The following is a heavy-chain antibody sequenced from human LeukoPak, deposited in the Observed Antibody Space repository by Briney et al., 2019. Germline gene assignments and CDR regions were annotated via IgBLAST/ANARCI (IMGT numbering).Heavy chain of an antibody. D-gene: IGHD2-21*01. CDR3: AKDRALVRSAYFDY. CDR1: GFTFSSYA. V-gene: IGHV3-23*01. J-gene: IGHJ4*02. Sequence: GGSLRLSCAASGFTFSSYAMSWVRQAPGKGLEWVSVISGSGGSTSYADSVKGRFTISRDNSKNTLYLQMNSLRVEDTAVYYCAKDRALVRSAYFDYWGQGTLVTVSS. CDR2: ISGSGGST.